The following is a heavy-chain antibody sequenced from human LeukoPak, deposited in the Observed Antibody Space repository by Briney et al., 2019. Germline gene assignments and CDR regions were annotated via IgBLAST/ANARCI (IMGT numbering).Heavy chain of an antibody. J-gene: IGHJ4*02. CDR2: ITASGTAM. D-gene: IGHD1-26*01. Sequence: GGSLRLSCAASGFTFSSYSMNWVRQAPGKGLEWVSHITASGTAMFYADSVEGRFTISRDNAKNSLYLQMNSLRDEDTAVYYCASSGSYRFDYWGLGTLVTVSS. V-gene: IGHV3-48*02. CDR1: GFTFSSYS. CDR3: ASSGSYRFDY.